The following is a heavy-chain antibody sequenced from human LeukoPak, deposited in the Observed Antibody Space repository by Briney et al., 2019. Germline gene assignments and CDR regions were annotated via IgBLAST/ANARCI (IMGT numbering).Heavy chain of an antibody. CDR1: GYTFTGYH. D-gene: IGHD1-1*01. Sequence: SVKVSCKASGYTFTGYHMHWVRQAPGQGLEWMGRINPNSGDTNYAQKFQGRVTMTRNTSISTAYMELSSLRSDDTAVYYCARDHNWVVDYWGQGTLVTVSS. J-gene: IGHJ4*02. V-gene: IGHV1-2*06. CDR3: ARDHNWVVDY. CDR2: INPNSGDT.